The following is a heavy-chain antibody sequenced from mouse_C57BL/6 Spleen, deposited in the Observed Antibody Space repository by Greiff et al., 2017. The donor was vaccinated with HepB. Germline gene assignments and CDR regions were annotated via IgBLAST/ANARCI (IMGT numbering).Heavy chain of an antibody. CDR3: ARTALLRSYAMDY. D-gene: IGHD1-1*01. J-gene: IGHJ4*01. CDR1: GYTFTDYN. V-gene: IGHV1-18*01. Sequence: EVQLQQSGPELVKPGASVKIPCKASGYTFTDYNMDWVKQSHGKSLEWIGDINPNNGGTIYNQKFKGKATLTVYKSSSTAYMELRSLTSEDTAVYYCARTALLRSYAMDYCGQGTSVTVSS. CDR2: INPNNGGT.